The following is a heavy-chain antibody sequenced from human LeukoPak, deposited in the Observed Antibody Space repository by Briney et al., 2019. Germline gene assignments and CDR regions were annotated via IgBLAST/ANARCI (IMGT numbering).Heavy chain of an antibody. CDR3: ARMYYYDSSGYEAFDI. Sequence: ASVKVSCKASGYTFTGYYMHWVRQAPGQGLEWMGWINPNSGGTNYAQKFQGRVTMTRDTSISTAYMELSRLRSDDTAVYYCARMYYYDSSGYEAFDIRGQGTMVTVSS. CDR2: INPNSGGT. D-gene: IGHD3-22*01. V-gene: IGHV1-2*02. J-gene: IGHJ3*02. CDR1: GYTFTGYY.